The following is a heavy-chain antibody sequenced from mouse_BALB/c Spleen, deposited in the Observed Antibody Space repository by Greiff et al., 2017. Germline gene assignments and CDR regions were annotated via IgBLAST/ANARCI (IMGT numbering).Heavy chain of an antibody. Sequence: EVQGVESGGGLVKPGGSLKLSCAASGFTFSSYAMSWVRQSPEKRLEWVAEISSGGSYTYYPDTVTGRFTISRDNAKNTLYLEMSSLRSEDTAMYYCARDYYGSSYDYWGQGTSVTVSS. CDR3: ARDYYGSSYDY. CDR2: ISSGGSYT. J-gene: IGHJ4*01. CDR1: GFTFSSYA. V-gene: IGHV5-9-4*01. D-gene: IGHD1-1*01.